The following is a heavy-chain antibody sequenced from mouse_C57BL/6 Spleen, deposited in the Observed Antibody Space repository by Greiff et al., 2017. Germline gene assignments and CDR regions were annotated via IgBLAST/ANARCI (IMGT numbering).Heavy chain of an antibody. D-gene: IGHD1-1*01. Sequence: EVQLQQSGPGLVKPSQSLSLTCSVTGYSITSGYYWNWIRQFPGNKLEWMGYISYDGSNNYNPSLKNRISITRDTSKNQFFLKLNSVTTEDTATYYCARESGSNPWYFDVWGTGTTVTVSS. V-gene: IGHV3-6*01. CDR2: ISYDGSN. J-gene: IGHJ1*03. CDR1: GYSITSGYY. CDR3: ARESGSNPWYFDV.